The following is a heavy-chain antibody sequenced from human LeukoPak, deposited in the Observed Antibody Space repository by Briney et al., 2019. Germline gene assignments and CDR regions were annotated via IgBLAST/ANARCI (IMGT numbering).Heavy chain of an antibody. D-gene: IGHD3-9*01. V-gene: IGHV5-10-1*01. CDR1: GYSFTSYW. Sequence: GESLKISCKGSGYSFTSYWISWVRQMPGKGLERMGRIDPSDSYTNYSPSFQGHVTISADKSISTAYLQWSSLKASDTAMYYCAYDILTGYPNPGFDYWGQGTLVTVSS. J-gene: IGHJ4*02. CDR3: AYDILTGYPNPGFDY. CDR2: IDPSDSYT.